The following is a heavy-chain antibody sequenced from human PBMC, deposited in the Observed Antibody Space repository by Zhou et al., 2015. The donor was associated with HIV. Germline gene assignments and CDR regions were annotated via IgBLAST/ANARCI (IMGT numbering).Heavy chain of an antibody. D-gene: IGHD5-24*01. CDR2: INAGNGNT. CDR1: GYTFTSYA. V-gene: IGHV1-3*05. Sequence: QVQLVQSGPEEKKPGASVKVSCKTSGYTFTSYAMHWVRQAPGQRLEWMGWINAGNGNTKYSQKFQGRVTITRDTSASTAYMELSSLRSEDTAVYYCARDLGRQQMSSYIDYWAREPCSPSP. J-gene: IGHJ4*02. CDR3: ARDLGRQQMSSYIDY.